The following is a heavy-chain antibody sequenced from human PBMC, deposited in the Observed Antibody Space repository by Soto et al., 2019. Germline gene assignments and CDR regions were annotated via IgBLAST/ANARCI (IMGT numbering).Heavy chain of an antibody. CDR2: ISGSGGST. V-gene: IGHV3-23*01. J-gene: IGHJ6*03. CDR3: AKNGLDYDFWSGSRYYYMDV. CDR1: GFTFISYA. Sequence: PGGSLRLSCAASGFTFISYAMSWVLQAPWKGLEWVSAISGSGGSTYYADSVKGRFTISRDNSKNTLYLQMNSLRAEDTAVYYCAKNGLDYDFWSGSRYYYMDVWGKGTTVTVSS. D-gene: IGHD3-3*01.